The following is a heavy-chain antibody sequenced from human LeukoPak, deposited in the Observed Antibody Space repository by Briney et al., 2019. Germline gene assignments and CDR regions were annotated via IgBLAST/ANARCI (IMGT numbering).Heavy chain of an antibody. CDR3: ASQRPLYGDYGWWYFDL. V-gene: IGHV2-5*02. Sequence: SGPTLVQPTQPLTLTCTFSGFSLSTSGVGVGWIRQPPGKALEWLALIYWDDDKRYSPSLKSRLTITKDTSKNQVVLTMTNMDPVDTATYYCASQRPLYGDYGWWYFDLWGRGTLVTVSS. CDR2: IYWDDDK. CDR1: GFSLSTSGVG. J-gene: IGHJ2*01. D-gene: IGHD4-17*01.